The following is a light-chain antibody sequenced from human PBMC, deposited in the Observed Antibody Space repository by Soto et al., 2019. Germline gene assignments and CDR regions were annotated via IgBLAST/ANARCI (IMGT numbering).Light chain of an antibody. CDR2: DVS. J-gene: IGLJ1*01. V-gene: IGLV2-14*01. CDR1: SSDVGSYIY. Sequence: QSALTQPASVSGSPGQSITISCTGTSSDVGSYIYVSWYQHHPGKAPKLMIYDVSNRPSGVSNRFSGSKSDNTASLTISGLQAEDEAEYYCVSYTTFSSYVFGTGTKLTVL. CDR3: VSYTTFSSYV.